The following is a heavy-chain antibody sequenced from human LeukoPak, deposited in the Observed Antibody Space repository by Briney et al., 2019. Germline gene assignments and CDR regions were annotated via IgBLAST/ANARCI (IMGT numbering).Heavy chain of an antibody. D-gene: IGHD2-2*01. CDR1: GFTFSSSW. J-gene: IGHJ4*02. CDR2: INSDGSTT. Sequence: GGSLRLSCAASGFTFSSSWMHWVRHAPGKGLVWVSRINSDGSTTNYADSVKGRFIISRDNAKNTLYLQMNSLRAEDTAVYYCTRPESSSSLACDHWGQGTLVTVSS. V-gene: IGHV3-74*01. CDR3: TRPESSSSLACDH.